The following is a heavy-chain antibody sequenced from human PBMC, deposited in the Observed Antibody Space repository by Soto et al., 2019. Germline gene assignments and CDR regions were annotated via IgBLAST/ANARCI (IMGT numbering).Heavy chain of an antibody. CDR1: GFTFSDHY. CDR3: ARERYPITIFGVRDSGMDV. CDR2: TRNKANSYTT. D-gene: IGHD3-3*01. V-gene: IGHV3-72*01. J-gene: IGHJ6*02. Sequence: GGSLRLSCAASGFTFSDHYMDWVRQALGKGLEWVGRTRNKANSYTTEYAASVKGRFTISRDDSKNSLYLQMNSLKTEDTAVYYCARERYPITIFGVRDSGMDVWGQGTTVTVSS.